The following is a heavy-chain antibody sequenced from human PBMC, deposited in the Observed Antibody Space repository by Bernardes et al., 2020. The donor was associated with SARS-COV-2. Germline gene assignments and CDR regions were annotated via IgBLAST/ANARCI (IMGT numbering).Heavy chain of an antibody. CDR2: ISGSGTPT. D-gene: IGHD3-16*01. J-gene: IGHJ4*02. CDR3: SKDARWEDYLGDCDH. Sequence: GGSLRLSCAVSGFAFLYYGMSWVRQPPGKGLEWVSTISGSGTPTYYAAPVKGLFTCFRNNTKNMLNQQMKSVRVEDTAVYYCSKDARWEDYLGDCDHWCQGSLVTASS. V-gene: IGHV3-23*01. CDR1: GFAFLYYG.